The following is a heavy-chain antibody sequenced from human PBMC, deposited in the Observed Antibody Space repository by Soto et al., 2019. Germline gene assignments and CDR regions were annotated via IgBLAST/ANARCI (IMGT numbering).Heavy chain of an antibody. CDR2: IYHSGIT. Sequence: QVQLQESGPGLVKPSGTLSLTCTVSGGSISTNDWWSWVRQPPRKGLEWIGEIYHSGITNYNPSLKSRVTMSVDKSKNQFSLMLTSVTAADTAMYYCARDAAMPGETDTFDYWGQGTLVTVSS. J-gene: IGHJ4*02. CDR1: GGSISTNDW. CDR3: ARDAAMPGETDTFDY. D-gene: IGHD2-2*01. V-gene: IGHV4-4*02.